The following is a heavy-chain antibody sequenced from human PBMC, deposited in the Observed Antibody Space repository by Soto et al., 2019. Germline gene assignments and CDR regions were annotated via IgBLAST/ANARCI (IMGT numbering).Heavy chain of an antibody. CDR3: ARDSPPVDY. J-gene: IGHJ4*02. V-gene: IGHV1-18*01. CDR2: ISAYTGNT. CDR1: GYTFTNYG. Sequence: QVQLVQSGVEVKKPGASVKVSCKASGYTFTNYGISWVRQAPGQGLEWMGWISAYTGNTNYAQKRQDRVTMTRDPTTSTASMERMSVRSDDSAVYYCARDSPPVDYWRQGTLVTVSS.